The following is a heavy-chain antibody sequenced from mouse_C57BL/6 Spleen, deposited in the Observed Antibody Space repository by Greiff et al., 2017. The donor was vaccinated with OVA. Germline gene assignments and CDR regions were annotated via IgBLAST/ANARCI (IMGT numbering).Heavy chain of an antibody. CDR2: ISDGGSYT. D-gene: IGHD2-5*01. V-gene: IGHV5-4*03. CDR1: GFTFSSYA. CDR3: ARAYSNYEYFDV. Sequence: EVKLVESGGGLVKPGGSLKLSCAASGFTFSSYAMSWVRQTPEKRLEWVATISDGGSYTYYPDNVKGRFTISRDNAKNNLYLQMSHLKSEDTAMYDCARAYSNYEYFDVWGTGTTVTVSS. J-gene: IGHJ1*03.